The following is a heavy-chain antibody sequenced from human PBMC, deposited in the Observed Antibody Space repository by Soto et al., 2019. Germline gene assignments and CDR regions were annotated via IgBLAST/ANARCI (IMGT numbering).Heavy chain of an antibody. CDR2: ISAYNGNT. Sequence: ASVKVSCKASGYTFTSYGISWVRQAPGQGLEWMGWISAYNGNTNYAQELQGRVTMTTDTSTSTAYMELRSLRSDDTAVYYCARDYYDFWSGYSDDAFDIWGQGTMVTVSS. V-gene: IGHV1-18*01. CDR1: GYTFTSYG. CDR3: ARDYYDFWSGYSDDAFDI. D-gene: IGHD3-3*01. J-gene: IGHJ3*02.